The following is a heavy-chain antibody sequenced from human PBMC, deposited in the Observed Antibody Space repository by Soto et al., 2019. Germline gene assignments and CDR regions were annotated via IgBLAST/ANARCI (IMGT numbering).Heavy chain of an antibody. D-gene: IGHD4-17*01. J-gene: IGHJ4*02. V-gene: IGHV4-39*02. Sequence: QMQMQESGPGLVKPSETLSLTFSVYGASINTNNYYWGWIRQPPEKGLEWIGNIFYTGSTFYNPSLKSRVTITIDTSKNIFSLELWSVTAAETAVYYGARAARLRWGFDFWGPGTQVPVSS. CDR1: GASINTNNYY. CDR2: IFYTGST. CDR3: ARAARLRWGFDF.